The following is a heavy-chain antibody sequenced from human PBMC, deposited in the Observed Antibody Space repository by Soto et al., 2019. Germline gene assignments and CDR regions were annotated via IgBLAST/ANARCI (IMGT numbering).Heavy chain of an antibody. CDR2: ISPGSRYP. D-gene: IGHD2-15*01. Sequence: GGSLRLSCAGSGFTFGDSYMSWIRQAPGKGLEWLSYISPGSRYPAYADSVKGQFTISRDNAKRSLYLQMMSLTAEDTAIYYCVRGGGGGLFDPWGQGTMVTVSS. V-gene: IGHV3-11*06. CDR3: VRGGGGGLFDP. CDR1: GFTFGDSY. J-gene: IGHJ5*02.